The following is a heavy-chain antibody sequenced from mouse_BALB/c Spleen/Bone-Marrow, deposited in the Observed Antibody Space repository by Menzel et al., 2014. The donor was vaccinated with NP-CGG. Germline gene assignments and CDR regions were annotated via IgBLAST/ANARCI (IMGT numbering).Heavy chain of an antibody. V-gene: IGHV1-9*01. J-gene: IGHJ4*01. CDR3: ATARATSYYGMDY. D-gene: IGHD3-1*01. Sequence: VMLVESRAELMKPGASVKISCKATGYTFSSYWIEWVKRRPGHGLERIGEILPGSGSNKYNEKFKGKATFTADTSSNTAYMQLSSLTSEDSAVYYCATARATSYYGMDYWGQGTSVTVSS. CDR1: GYTFSSYW. CDR2: ILPGSGSN.